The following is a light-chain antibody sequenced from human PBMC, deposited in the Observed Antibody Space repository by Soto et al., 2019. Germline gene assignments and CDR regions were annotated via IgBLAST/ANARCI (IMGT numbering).Light chain of an antibody. CDR2: DVS. J-gene: IGLJ2*01. CDR1: SSDVGAYNY. V-gene: IGLV2-14*03. CDR3: SSYTSTNSL. Sequence: QSALTQPASVSGSPGESIIISCTGTSSDVGAYNYVSWYQQHPGKAPKLMIYDVSNRPSGVSNRFSGSKSGNTASLTISGLQAEDEADYYCSSYTSTNSLFGGGTKLTVL.